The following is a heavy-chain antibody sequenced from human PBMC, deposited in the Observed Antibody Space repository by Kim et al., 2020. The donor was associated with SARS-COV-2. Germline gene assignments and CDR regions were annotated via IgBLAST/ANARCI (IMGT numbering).Heavy chain of an antibody. CDR2: ISSSSSYT. V-gene: IGHV3-11*06. CDR1: GFTFSDYY. CDR3: AREGCSSTSCYLHLAAAPILANYYYGMDV. Sequence: GGSLRLSCAASGFTFSDYYMSWIRQAPGKGLEWVSYISSSSSYTNYADSVKGRFTISRDNAKNSLYLQMNSLRAEDTAVYYCAREGCSSTSCYLHLAAAPILANYYYGMDVWGQGTTVTVSS. D-gene: IGHD2-2*01. J-gene: IGHJ6*02.